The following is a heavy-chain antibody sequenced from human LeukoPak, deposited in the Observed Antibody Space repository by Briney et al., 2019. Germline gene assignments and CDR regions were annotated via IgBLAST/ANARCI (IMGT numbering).Heavy chain of an antibody. D-gene: IGHD4/OR15-4a*01. CDR2: ISSNGSTI. J-gene: IGHJ4*02. V-gene: IGHV3-48*01. CDR3: ARRAGAYSHPYDY. Sequence: GGSLRLSCAASEFTVSNNEMCWVRQAPGKRLEWVSYISSNGSTIYYADSVKGRFTISRDNSKNTLYLQMNSLRAEATAVYYCARRAGAYSHPYDYWGQGTLVTVSS. CDR1: EFTVSNNE.